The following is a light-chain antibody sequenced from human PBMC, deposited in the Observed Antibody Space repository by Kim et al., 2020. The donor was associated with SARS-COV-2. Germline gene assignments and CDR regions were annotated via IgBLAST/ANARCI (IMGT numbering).Light chain of an antibody. CDR1: SSNVGRHF. CDR2: NDN. Sequence: GQRVTIYGSGSSSNVGRHFVKWYQQLPGTAPKVFIYNDNQRPSGVPDRFSGSRSGTSASLAISGLQSEDEADYYCATWDVTLNGWVFGGGTQLTVL. CDR3: ATWDVTLNGWV. J-gene: IGLJ3*02. V-gene: IGLV1-44*01.